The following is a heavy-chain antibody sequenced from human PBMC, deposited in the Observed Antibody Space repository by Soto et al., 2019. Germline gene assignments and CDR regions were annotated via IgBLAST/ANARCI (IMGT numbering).Heavy chain of an antibody. CDR1: GFTFGDYA. Sequence: GRSKRLSCTASGFTFGDYAMNWFRQAPGKGLEWIGFIKTRAYGGTTEYAASVKGRFTISRDDSKSIAYLQMNSLRTEDTAFFYCAKDIAGSGWYSLDYWGQGTLVTVSS. J-gene: IGHJ4*02. D-gene: IGHD6-19*01. CDR2: IKTRAYGGTT. CDR3: AKDIAGSGWYSLDY. V-gene: IGHV3-49*03.